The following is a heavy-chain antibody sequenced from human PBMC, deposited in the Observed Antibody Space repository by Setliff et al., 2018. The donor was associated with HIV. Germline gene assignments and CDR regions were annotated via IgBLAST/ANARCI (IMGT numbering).Heavy chain of an antibody. D-gene: IGHD6-19*01. Sequence: GASVKVSCKASGYTFTGYYMHWVRQAPGQGLEWMGRINPNSGGTNYAQKFQGRVTMTRDTSISAAYMELRSLRSDDTAVYYCARDTPSYSSGWYVTPNFDYWGQGTLVTVSS. V-gene: IGHV1-2*06. J-gene: IGHJ4*02. CDR2: INPNSGGT. CDR1: GYTFTGYY. CDR3: ARDTPSYSSGWYVTPNFDY.